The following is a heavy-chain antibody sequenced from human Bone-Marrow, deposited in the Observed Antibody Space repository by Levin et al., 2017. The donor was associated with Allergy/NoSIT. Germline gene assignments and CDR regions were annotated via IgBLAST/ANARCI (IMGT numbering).Heavy chain of an antibody. V-gene: IGHV3-74*01. J-gene: IGHJ3*01. D-gene: IGHD3-10*01. Sequence: GGSLRLSCAASGFTFSSFWMHWVRQAPGKGPVWVSRINGDGSSTSYAESVKGRFTISRDNAKNTLYLQMNSLRVEDTAVYYCAGGSTIIRGAANAFDVWGQGTMVTVSS. CDR1: GFTFSSFW. CDR2: INGDGSST. CDR3: AGGSTIIRGAANAFDV.